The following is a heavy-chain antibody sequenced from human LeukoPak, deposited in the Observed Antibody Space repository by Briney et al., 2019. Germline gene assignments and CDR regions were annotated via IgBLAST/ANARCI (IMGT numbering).Heavy chain of an antibody. V-gene: IGHV3-48*03. D-gene: IGHD3-10*01. CDR1: GFTFSSYE. Sequence: GGSLRLSCAASGFTFSSYEMNWVRQAPGKGLEWVSYISSSGSTIYYADSVKGRFTISRDNSKNTLYLQMNSLRAEDTAVYYCAKATELLWFGDPTAYFDYWGQGTLVTVSS. CDR3: AKATELLWFGDPTAYFDY. J-gene: IGHJ4*02. CDR2: ISSSGSTI.